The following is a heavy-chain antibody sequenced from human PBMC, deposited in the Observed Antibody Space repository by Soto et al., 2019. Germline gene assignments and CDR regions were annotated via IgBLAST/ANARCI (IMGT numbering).Heavy chain of an antibody. CDR3: AKEGVLMFYFDY. V-gene: IGHV3-23*01. J-gene: IGHJ4*02. Sequence: EVQLLESGGGLVQPGGSLRLSCAASGFTFSSYAMSWVRQAPGKGLEWVSAISGSGGSTYYADSVKGRFTISRDNSKNTLYQQMNRLRAEDTAVYYCAKEGVLMFYFDYWGQGTLVTVSS. CDR2: ISGSGGST. CDR1: GFTFSSYA. D-gene: IGHD2-8*01.